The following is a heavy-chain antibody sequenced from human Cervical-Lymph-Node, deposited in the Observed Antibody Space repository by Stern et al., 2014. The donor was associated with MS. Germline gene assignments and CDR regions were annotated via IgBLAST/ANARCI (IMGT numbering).Heavy chain of an antibody. CDR1: GFTFRDYY. J-gene: IGHJ4*02. V-gene: IGHV3-11*01. CDR2: ISSSGSTI. Sequence: VQLVESGGGLVKPGGSLRLSWEASGFTFRDYYMSWIRQAPGTGLGWVSYISSSGSTIYCADSVKGRFTISRDNAKNSLYLQMNSLRAEDTAVYYCARDSPSWGWCFDYWGQGTLVTVSS. CDR3: ARDSPSWGWCFDY. D-gene: IGHD6-19*01.